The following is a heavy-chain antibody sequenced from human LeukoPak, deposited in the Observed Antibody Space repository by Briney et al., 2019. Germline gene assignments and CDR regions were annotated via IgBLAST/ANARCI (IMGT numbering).Heavy chain of an antibody. CDR3: ARDGITIFGVVKDWFDP. CDR1: GFTFSSYW. Sequence: GGSLRLSCGASGFTFSSYWMSWVRQAPGKGLEWVANIKQDGSEKYYVDSVKGRFTISRDNAKNSLYLQMNSLRAEDMAVYYCARDGITIFGVVKDWFDPWGQGTLVTVSS. V-gene: IGHV3-7*01. CDR2: IKQDGSEK. J-gene: IGHJ5*02. D-gene: IGHD3-3*01.